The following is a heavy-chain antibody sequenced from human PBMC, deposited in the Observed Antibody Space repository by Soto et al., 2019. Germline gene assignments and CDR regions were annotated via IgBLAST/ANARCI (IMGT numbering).Heavy chain of an antibody. Sequence: SVKVSCKASGGTFSSYAISWVRQAPGQGLEWMGGIISIFGTANYAQKFQGRVTITADESTSTAYMELSSLRSEDTAMYYCARCYYYDSSGYYYGQNYYYGMDVWGQGTTVTVSS. D-gene: IGHD3-22*01. CDR1: GGTFSSYA. V-gene: IGHV1-69*13. CDR3: ARCYYYDSSGYYYGQNYYYGMDV. J-gene: IGHJ6*02. CDR2: IISIFGTA.